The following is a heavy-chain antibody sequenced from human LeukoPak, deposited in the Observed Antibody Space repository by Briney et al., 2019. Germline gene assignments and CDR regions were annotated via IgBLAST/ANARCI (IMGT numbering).Heavy chain of an antibody. D-gene: IGHD3-22*01. Sequence: SETLSLTCTVSGVSISSDDYFWGWIRQSPGKGLEWIASVSYSGTVYYNPSLESRVTISLDTSKNQFSLKLSSVTAADTAVYYCAREGSYYDSSGYRAIDYWGQGTLVTVSS. V-gene: IGHV4-39*07. J-gene: IGHJ4*02. CDR1: GVSISSDDYF. CDR2: VSYSGTV. CDR3: AREGSYYDSSGYRAIDY.